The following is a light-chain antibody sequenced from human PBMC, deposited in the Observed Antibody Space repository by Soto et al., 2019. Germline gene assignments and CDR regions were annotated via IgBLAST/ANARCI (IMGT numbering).Light chain of an antibody. CDR3: SSYSIRTAYL. J-gene: IGLJ1*01. Sequence: QSVLTQPASVSGSPGQSITISCTGTSSDVGGYDYVSWYQLHPGKAHKLMVFEVNNRHSGVYYRFSGSKSGNTDSLTISGLQAEDEADYFCSSYSIRTAYLFGTGTKVTVL. CDR2: EVN. V-gene: IGLV2-14*01. CDR1: SSDVGGYDY.